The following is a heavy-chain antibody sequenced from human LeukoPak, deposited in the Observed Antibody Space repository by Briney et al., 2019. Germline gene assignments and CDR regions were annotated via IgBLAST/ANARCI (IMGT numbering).Heavy chain of an antibody. J-gene: IGHJ4*02. CDR2: ISGYNGNT. CDR1: GYTFTNHG. CDR3: ARDLSLGRHDDGEPFDS. Sequence: ASVMVSCKTSGYTFTNHGISWVRQAPGQGLEWMGWISGYNGNTNYVQKFRGRITMTTDTSTSTAYLHLRSLSSDDTALYYCARDLSLGRHDDGEPFDSWGQGTLVTVS. V-gene: IGHV1-18*01. D-gene: IGHD4-17*01.